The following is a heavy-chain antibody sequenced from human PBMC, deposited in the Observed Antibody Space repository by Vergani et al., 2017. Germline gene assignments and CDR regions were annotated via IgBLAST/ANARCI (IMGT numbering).Heavy chain of an antibody. CDR1: GGSISSYY. D-gene: IGHD3-3*01. J-gene: IGHJ4*02. V-gene: IGHV4-59*01. CDR2: IYYSGST. Sequence: QVQLQESGPGLVKPSETLSLTCTVPGGSISSYYWSWIRQPPGKGLEWIGYIYYSGSTNYNPSLKSRVTISVDTSNNQFSRKLSSVTAADTAVYYCASIPPEDFWSGILNWGQGTLVTVSS. CDR3: ASIPPEDFWSGILN.